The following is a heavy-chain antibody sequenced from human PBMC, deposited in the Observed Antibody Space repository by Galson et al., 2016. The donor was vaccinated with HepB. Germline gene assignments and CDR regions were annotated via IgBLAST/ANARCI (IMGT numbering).Heavy chain of an antibody. D-gene: IGHD2-15*01. Sequence: SETLSLTCTVSGGSIRNYYWSWIRQPPGKGLEWIGYVSYSGSTNYNPFLKSRVTISVDTSKNQFSLKVRSVTAADTALYYCARSIREVAGKSRYFDYWGQGTLSTVSS. CDR3: ARSIREVAGKSRYFDY. J-gene: IGHJ4*02. CDR2: VSYSGST. CDR1: GGSIRNYY. V-gene: IGHV4-59*01.